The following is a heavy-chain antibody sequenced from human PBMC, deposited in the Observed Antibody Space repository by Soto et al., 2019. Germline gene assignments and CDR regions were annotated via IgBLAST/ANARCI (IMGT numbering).Heavy chain of an antibody. Sequence: SDTLSLTCTVSGVSISSSSYYWVLIRQPPGKGLEWIGSIYYSGSTYYNPSLKSRVTISVDTSKNQFSLKLSSVTAADTAVYYCARRLRGYSGYEDCYYYYMDVWGKGTTVTVSS. CDR1: GVSISSSSYY. CDR3: ARRLRGYSGYEDCYYYYMDV. J-gene: IGHJ6*03. CDR2: IYYSGST. D-gene: IGHD5-12*01. V-gene: IGHV4-39*01.